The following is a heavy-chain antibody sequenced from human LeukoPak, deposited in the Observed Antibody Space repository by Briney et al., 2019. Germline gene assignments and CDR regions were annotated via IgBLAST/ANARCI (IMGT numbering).Heavy chain of an antibody. J-gene: IGHJ4*02. CDR2: INHSGST. Sequence: PSETLSLTCTVSGGSISSGDYYWSWIRQPPGKGLEWIGEINHSGSTNYNPSLKSRVTISVDTSKNQFSLKLSSVTAADTAVYYCARESSLRIIDYWGQGTLVTVSS. V-gene: IGHV4-39*07. CDR3: ARESSLRIIDY. D-gene: IGHD1-26*01. CDR1: GGSISSGDYY.